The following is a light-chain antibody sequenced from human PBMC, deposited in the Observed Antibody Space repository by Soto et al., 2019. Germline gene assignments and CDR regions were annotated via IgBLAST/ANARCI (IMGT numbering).Light chain of an antibody. J-gene: IGLJ1*01. V-gene: IGLV1-47*01. CDR1: SSNIGSNY. CDR2: RND. Sequence: QSLLTQPPSASGTPGQRVTISCSGSSSNIGSNYVYWYQQLPGTAPKLLISRNDQRPSGVPDRFSGSKSGTSASLAISGLRSEDEADYYCAAWDDGLSGFYVFGTGTKLTVL. CDR3: AAWDDGLSGFYV.